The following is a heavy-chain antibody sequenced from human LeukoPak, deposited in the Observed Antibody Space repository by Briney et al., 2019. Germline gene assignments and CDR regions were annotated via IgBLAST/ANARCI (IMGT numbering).Heavy chain of an antibody. CDR1: GFTFRTYN. D-gene: IGHD5-18*01. V-gene: IGHV3-21*01. Sequence: GGSLRLSCAASGFTFRTYNINWVRQAPGKGLEWVSPISDSSTYIYYADSVKGRFTISRDNAKNSLYLQMNSLRAEDTAVYYCARDSRYSYGYNGMDVWGQGTTVTVSS. J-gene: IGHJ6*02. CDR3: ARDSRYSYGYNGMDV. CDR2: ISDSSTYI.